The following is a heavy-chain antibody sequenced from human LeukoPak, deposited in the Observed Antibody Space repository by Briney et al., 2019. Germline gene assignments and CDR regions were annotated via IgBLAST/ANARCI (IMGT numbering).Heavy chain of an antibody. CDR2: IYYSGST. J-gene: IGHJ3*02. CDR1: GGSFSSYF. V-gene: IGHV4-59*01. CDR3: ARDEEAFDI. Sequence: PSETLSLTCTVSGGSFSSYFWSWIRQPPGKGLEWIGYIYYSGSTNYNPSLKSRVTISLDRSKNQFSLKLTSMTAADTAVYYCARDEEAFDIWGQGTMVTVSS.